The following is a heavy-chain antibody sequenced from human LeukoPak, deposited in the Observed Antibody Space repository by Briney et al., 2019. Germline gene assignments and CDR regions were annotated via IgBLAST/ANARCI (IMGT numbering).Heavy chain of an antibody. V-gene: IGHV4-39*07. Sequence: SETLSLTCTVSGGSISSSSYYWGWIRQPPGTGLEWIGNIYYSGSTYYNPSLKTRVTISVDTSKNQFSLKLSSVTAADTAVYFCARAYSSSWYFNWFDPWGQGTLVTVSS. D-gene: IGHD6-13*01. CDR1: GGSISSSSYY. CDR3: ARAYSSSWYFNWFDP. J-gene: IGHJ5*02. CDR2: IYYSGST.